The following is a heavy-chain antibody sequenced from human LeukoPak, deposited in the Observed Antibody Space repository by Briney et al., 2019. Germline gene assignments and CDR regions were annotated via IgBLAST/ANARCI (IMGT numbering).Heavy chain of an antibody. J-gene: IGHJ4*02. V-gene: IGHV3-7*01. CDR2: IKQDGSEK. Sequence: PGGSLRLSCAASGFTFSSYWMSWVRQAPGKGLEWVANIKQDGSEKYYVDSVKGRFTISRDNAKNSLYLQMNSLRAEDTAVYYCARDPGELWGSGFFDYWGQGTLVTVSS. CDR1: GFTFSSYW. CDR3: ARDPGELWGSGFFDY. D-gene: IGHD3-10*01.